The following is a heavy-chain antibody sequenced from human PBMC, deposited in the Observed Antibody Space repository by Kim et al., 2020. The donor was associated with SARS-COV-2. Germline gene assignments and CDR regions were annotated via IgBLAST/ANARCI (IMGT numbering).Heavy chain of an antibody. CDR3: TSLGAFVVVVAEGFTFDY. V-gene: IGHV3-15*01. Sequence: GGSLRLSCAASGFTFSNAWMSWVRQAPGKGLEWVGRIKSKTDGGTTDYAAPVKGRFTISRDDSKNTLYLQMNSLKTEDTAVYYCTSLGAFVVVVAEGFTFDYWGQGTLVTVSS. CDR1: GFTFSNAW. D-gene: IGHD2-15*01. CDR2: IKSKTDGGTT. J-gene: IGHJ4*02.